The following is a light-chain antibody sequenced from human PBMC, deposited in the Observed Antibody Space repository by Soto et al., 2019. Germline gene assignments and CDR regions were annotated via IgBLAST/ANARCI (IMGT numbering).Light chain of an antibody. Sequence: EIVLTQSPGTLSLSPGERATLSCRASQSVSSSYLAWYQQKPGQAPRLLIYGASSRATGIPDRFSGSGSGTDFTLTSSRLEPEDFAVYYCHQYGSLYTFGQGTTLEIK. J-gene: IGKJ2*01. CDR2: GAS. CDR1: QSVSSSY. CDR3: HQYGSLYT. V-gene: IGKV3-20*01.